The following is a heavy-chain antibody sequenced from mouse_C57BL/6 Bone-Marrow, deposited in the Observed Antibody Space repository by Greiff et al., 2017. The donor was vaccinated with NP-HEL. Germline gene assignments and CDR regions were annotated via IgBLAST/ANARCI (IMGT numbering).Heavy chain of an antibody. J-gene: IGHJ2*01. CDR2: IDPEDGET. Sequence: EVQLQQSGAELVKPGASVKLSCTASGFNITDYYMHWVKQRTEQGLEWIGRIDPEDGETKYAPNFQGKATITADISSNTAYLQLSSLTSEDTAVYYCALDSSGSDYWGQGTTLTVSS. V-gene: IGHV14-2*01. CDR1: GFNITDYY. CDR3: ALDSSGSDY. D-gene: IGHD3-2*02.